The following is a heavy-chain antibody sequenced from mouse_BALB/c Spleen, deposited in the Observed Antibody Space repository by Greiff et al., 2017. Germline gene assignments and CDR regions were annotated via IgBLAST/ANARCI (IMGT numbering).Heavy chain of an antibody. CDR2: ISSGGST. CDR3: AREGYGNYDWFAY. V-gene: IGHV5-6-5*01. J-gene: IGHJ3*01. D-gene: IGHD2-10*02. CDR1: GFTFSSYA. Sequence: DVMLVESGGGLVKPGGSLKLSCAASGFTFSSYAMSWVRQTPEKRLEWVASISSGGSTYYPDSVKGRFTISRDNARNILYLQMSSLRSEDTAMYYCAREGYGNYDWFAYWGQGTLVTVSA.